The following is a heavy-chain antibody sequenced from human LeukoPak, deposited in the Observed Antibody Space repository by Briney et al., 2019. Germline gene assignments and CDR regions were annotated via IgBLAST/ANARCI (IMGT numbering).Heavy chain of an antibody. J-gene: IGHJ4*02. CDR1: GFTLSDYY. CDR2: SSSSGSTI. Sequence: GGSLRLSCAASGFTLSDYYMSWVRQAPGKGLEWVSYSSSSGSTIYYADSVKGRFAISRDNAKNSLYLQMNSLRAEDTAVYYCARRRDFIDYWGQGTLVTVSS. D-gene: IGHD3/OR15-3a*01. CDR3: ARRRDFIDY. V-gene: IGHV3-11*01.